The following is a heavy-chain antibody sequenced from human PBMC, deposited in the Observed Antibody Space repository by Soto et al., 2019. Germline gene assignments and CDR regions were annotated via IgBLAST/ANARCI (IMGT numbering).Heavy chain of an antibody. J-gene: IGHJ6*02. CDR1: GYSFTSYW. CDR3: ARQPHYYYYGMDV. Sequence: ESLTISWKGSGYSFTSYWISLVRQMPGKGLEWMGRIDPSDSYTNYSPSFQGHVTISADKSISTAYLQWSSLKASDTAMYYCARQPHYYYYGMDVWGQGTTVTVSS. CDR2: IDPSDSYT. V-gene: IGHV5-10-1*01.